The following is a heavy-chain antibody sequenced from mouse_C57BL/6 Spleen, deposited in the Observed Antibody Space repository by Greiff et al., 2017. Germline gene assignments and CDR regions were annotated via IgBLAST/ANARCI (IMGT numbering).Heavy chain of an antibody. CDR3: ARRRVQDYVGFHH. V-gene: IGHV1-69*01. Sequence: VQLQQPGAELVMPGASVKLSCKASGYTFTRYWMRWVKQRPGQGLEWVGEIDPSDSYNNYNQKFKGKSPLTVDKSSSTAYMQPSSLTSEDSAVYYCARRRVQDYVGFHHWGQRTTLSVSP. CDR2: IDPSDSYN. D-gene: IGHD1-1*01. CDR1: GYTFTRYW. J-gene: IGHJ2*01.